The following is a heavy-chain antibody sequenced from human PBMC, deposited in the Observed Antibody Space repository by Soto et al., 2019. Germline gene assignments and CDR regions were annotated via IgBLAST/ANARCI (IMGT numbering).Heavy chain of an antibody. CDR2: ISYDGSNK. CDR1: GFTFSSYG. V-gene: IGHV3-30*18. J-gene: IGHJ6*02. CDR3: AKEGSRFGGYFSGGSCQYYYHYGMAV. Sequence: GGSLRLCCAASGFTFSSYGMHWVRQAPGKGLEWVAVISYDGSNKYYADSVKGRFTISRDNSKNTPYLQMNSLRAEDTAVYYCAKEGSRFGGYFSGGSCQYYYHYGMAVWGQGTTVTVSS. D-gene: IGHD2-15*01.